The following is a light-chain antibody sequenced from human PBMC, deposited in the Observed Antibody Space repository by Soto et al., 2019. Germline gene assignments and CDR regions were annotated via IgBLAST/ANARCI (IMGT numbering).Light chain of an antibody. V-gene: IGLV2-8*01. CDR3: SSYADSNSYV. CDR2: EVT. J-gene: IGLJ1*01. Sequence: QSVLTQPPSASGSPGQSVTISCTGTSSDVGGYNYVYWYQQHPGKAPKLMIYEVTKRPSGVPDRFSGSKSGNTASLTVSGLQAEDEADYYCSSYADSNSYVVGTGTKLTVL. CDR1: SSDVGGYNY.